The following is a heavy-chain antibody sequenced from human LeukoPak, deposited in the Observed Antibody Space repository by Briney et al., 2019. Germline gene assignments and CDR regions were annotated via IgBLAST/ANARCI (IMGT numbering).Heavy chain of an antibody. J-gene: IGHJ4*02. CDR3: AREHSMVRGI. CDR1: GFTFSSYA. V-gene: IGHV3-30*04. Sequence: GRSLRLSCAASGFTFSSYAMHWVRQAPGKGLEWVAVISYDGSNKYYADSVKGRFTISRDNSKNTLYLQMNSLRAEDTAVYYCAREHSMVRGIWGQGTLVTVSS. D-gene: IGHD3-10*01. CDR2: ISYDGSNK.